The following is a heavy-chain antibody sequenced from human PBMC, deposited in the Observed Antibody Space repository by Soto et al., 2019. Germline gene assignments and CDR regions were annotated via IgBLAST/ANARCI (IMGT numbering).Heavy chain of an antibody. D-gene: IGHD3-16*01. CDR2: ISGFNGNT. Sequence: ASVKVSCKASGYTFNFYGITWVRQAPGQGLEWMGWISGFNGNTNYAADLQGRVTMTTDTSTSTAYMELRGLRSDDTAVYYCARIGVSSGHESPDFDSWGQGTLVTAPQ. CDR1: GYTFNFYG. V-gene: IGHV1-18*01. CDR3: ARIGVSSGHESPDFDS. J-gene: IGHJ4*02.